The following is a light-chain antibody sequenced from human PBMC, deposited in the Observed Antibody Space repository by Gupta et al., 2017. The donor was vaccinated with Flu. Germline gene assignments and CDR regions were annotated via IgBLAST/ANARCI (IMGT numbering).Light chain of an antibody. J-gene: IGLJ3*02. CDR2: END. Sequence: VTTSCSGNSSNIGSNFVSWYQQLPGKAPNLLIYENDKRPSGIPDRFSGSKSGTSATLGITGLQTGDEADYYCGTWDSSLSEHWVFGGGTRVTAL. CDR3: GTWDSSLSEHWV. V-gene: IGLV1-51*02. CDR1: SSNIGSNF.